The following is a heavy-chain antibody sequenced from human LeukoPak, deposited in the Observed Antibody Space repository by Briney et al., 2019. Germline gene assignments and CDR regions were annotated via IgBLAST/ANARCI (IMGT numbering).Heavy chain of an antibody. CDR1: GFTFSSYA. V-gene: IGHV3-30*02. J-gene: IGHJ4*02. Sequence: GGSLRLSCAASGFTFSSYAMSWVRQAPSKGLEWVALIRSDGINKYCVDSVKGRFTVSRDNSKNTLYLQMISLRPEDTAVYYCAKDIPSTSWFLGDWGQGTLVTVSS. D-gene: IGHD6-13*01. CDR3: AKDIPSTSWFLGD. CDR2: IRSDGINK.